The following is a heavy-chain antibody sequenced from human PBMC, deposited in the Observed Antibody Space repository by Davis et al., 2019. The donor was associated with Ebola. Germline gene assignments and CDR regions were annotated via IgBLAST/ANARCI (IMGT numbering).Heavy chain of an antibody. D-gene: IGHD2-21*01. Sequence: GESLKISCKASGYSFTSYWIGWVRQMPGKGLEWMGIIYFGDYDTTYSPTFRGQVTISADKSLSTAYLQWSSLKASDTATYYCATHRDYCGGDCYWGAAFGIWGQGTMVAVSS. CDR3: ATHRDYCGGDCYWGAAFGI. CDR1: GYSFTSYW. V-gene: IGHV5-51*01. J-gene: IGHJ3*02. CDR2: IYFGDYDT.